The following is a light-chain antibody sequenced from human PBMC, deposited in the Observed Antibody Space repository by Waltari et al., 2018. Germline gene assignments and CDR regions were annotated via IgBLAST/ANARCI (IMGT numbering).Light chain of an antibody. J-gene: IGKJ1*01. Sequence: EIVMTQSPATLSVSPGERATLSCRASQSVSSNLAWYQQKPGHAPRLLIYGASTRATVIPARFSGSGSGTEFTLTISSLQSEDFAVYYCQQYNKWPPWTFGQGTKVEIK. CDR3: QQYNKWPPWT. V-gene: IGKV3-15*01. CDR2: GAS. CDR1: QSVSSN.